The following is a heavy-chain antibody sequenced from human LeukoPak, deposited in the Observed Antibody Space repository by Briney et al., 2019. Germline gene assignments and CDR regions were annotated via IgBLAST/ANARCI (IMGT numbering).Heavy chain of an antibody. CDR3: ARDPYSGSYSDYYYYYMDV. CDR2: INWNGGST. J-gene: IGHJ6*03. V-gene: IGHV3-20*04. D-gene: IGHD1-26*01. Sequence: GGSLRLSCAASGFTFDDYAMSWVRQAPGKGLEWVSGINWNGGSTGYADSVKGRFTISRDNAKNSLYLQSNSLRAEDTAVYYCARDPYSGSYSDYYYYYMDVWGKGTTVTVSS. CDR1: GFTFDDYA.